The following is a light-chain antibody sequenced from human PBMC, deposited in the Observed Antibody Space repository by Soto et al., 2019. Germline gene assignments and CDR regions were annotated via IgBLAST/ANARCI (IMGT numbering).Light chain of an antibody. CDR1: SSDVGGYNY. J-gene: IGLJ3*02. CDR3: CSHVGGSSPQWV. V-gene: IGLV2-23*02. Sequence: QSALTQPASVSGSPGQSITISCTGTSSDVGGYNYVSWYQQHPGKAPKLMIYDVNKRPSGVSNRFSGSKSANTASLTISGLQAEDEADYYCCSHVGGSSPQWVFGGGTQLTVL. CDR2: DVN.